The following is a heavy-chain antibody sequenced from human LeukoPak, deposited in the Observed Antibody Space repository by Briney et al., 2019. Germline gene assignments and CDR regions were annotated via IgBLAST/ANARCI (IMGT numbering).Heavy chain of an antibody. V-gene: IGHV3-49*04. Sequence: GSLRLSFTGSGFTFGDYAMSWVRQAPGKGLEWVGFIRRRGYGGTIEYAASVRGRFTISRDDSKSIAYLQMNSLKAEDTAVYYCARDRTSRGYSYGVDYWGQGTLVTVSS. CDR3: ARDRTSRGYSYGVDY. D-gene: IGHD5-18*01. J-gene: IGHJ4*02. CDR2: IRRRGYGGTI. CDR1: GFTFGDYA.